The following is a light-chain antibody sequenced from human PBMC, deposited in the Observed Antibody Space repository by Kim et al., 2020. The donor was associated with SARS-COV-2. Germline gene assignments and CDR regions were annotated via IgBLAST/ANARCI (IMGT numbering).Light chain of an antibody. V-gene: IGLV3-1*01. J-gene: IGLJ3*02. CDR3: QAWDSSTGV. CDR2: QHT. Sequence: SVPPGQTASITCSGDKLGDKNASWYQQRPGQSPVVVIYQHTNRPSAIPERCSGSNSGNTATLTISGTQAMEEADYYCQAWDSSTGVFGGGTQLTVL. CDR1: KLGDKN.